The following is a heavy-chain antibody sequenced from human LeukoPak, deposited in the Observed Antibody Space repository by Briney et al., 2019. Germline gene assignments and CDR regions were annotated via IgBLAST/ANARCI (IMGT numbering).Heavy chain of an antibody. CDR2: ISYDGSNK. V-gene: IGHV3-30-3*01. CDR3: ARDDGAIDFDY. CDR1: GFTFSSYA. J-gene: IGHJ4*02. Sequence: GRSLRLSCAASGFTFSSYAMHWVRQAPGKGLEWVAVISYDGSNKYYADSVKGRFTISRDNSKNTPYLQMNSLRAEDTAVYYCARDDGAIDFDYWGQGTLVTVSS. D-gene: IGHD4-17*01.